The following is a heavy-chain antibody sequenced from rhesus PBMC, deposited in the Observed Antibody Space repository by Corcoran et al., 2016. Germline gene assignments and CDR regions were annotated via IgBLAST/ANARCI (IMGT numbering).Heavy chain of an antibody. Sequence: QLQLQESGPGLVKPSETLSVTCAVSGGSISSSYWSWIRQAPGKGLEWIGYIYGSGSSTNYNPSLKSRVTLSVDTSKTQLSLKLSSVTAADTAVYYCASDLAGGYSYGPTFDYWGQGVLVTVSS. D-gene: IGHD5-36*01. CDR1: GGSISSSY. CDR3: ASDLAGGYSYGPTFDY. CDR2: IYGSGSST. V-gene: IGHV4-169*02. J-gene: IGHJ4*01.